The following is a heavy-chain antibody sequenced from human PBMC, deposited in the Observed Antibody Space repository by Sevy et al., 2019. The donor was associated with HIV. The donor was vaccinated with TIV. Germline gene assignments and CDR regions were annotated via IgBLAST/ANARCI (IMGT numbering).Heavy chain of an antibody. CDR3: AKQQVGDVFGSCYYGMDV. J-gene: IGHJ6*02. CDR1: GFTFSSYG. D-gene: IGHD1-26*01. Sequence: GGSLRLSCAASGFTFSSYGMHWVRQAPGKGLEWVAFIRYDGSNKYYADSVKGRFTISRDNSKNTLYLQMNSLRAEDKDVYYCAKQQVGDVFGSCYYGMDVWGQGTTVTVSS. V-gene: IGHV3-30*02. CDR2: IRYDGSNK.